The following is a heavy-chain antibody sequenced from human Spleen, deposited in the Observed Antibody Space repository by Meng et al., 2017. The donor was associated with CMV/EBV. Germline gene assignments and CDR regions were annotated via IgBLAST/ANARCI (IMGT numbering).Heavy chain of an antibody. CDR3: ARLRYCSRTSCDMGGGFDI. Sequence: ASVKVSCKASGYIFNSYGINWVRQAPGQGLEWMGWISTDNGNTNYAQKVQGRVSLTTDTSTSTAYMELRSLTSDDTAVYYCARLRYCSRTSCDMGGGFDIWGQGTMVTVSS. J-gene: IGHJ3*02. CDR1: GYIFNSYG. CDR2: ISTDNGNT. D-gene: IGHD2-2*02. V-gene: IGHV1-18*01.